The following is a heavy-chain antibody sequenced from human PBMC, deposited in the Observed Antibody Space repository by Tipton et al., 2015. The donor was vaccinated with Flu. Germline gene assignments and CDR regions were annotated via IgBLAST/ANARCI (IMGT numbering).Heavy chain of an antibody. J-gene: IGHJ6*02. Sequence: TLSLTCSVSGTSVSSFYWSWIRQSAGKRLEWIGRMYIRGSTNYNPSLKSRVTMSVDTSKNQVSLNVKSVTVADTAVYFCARLKLFALVNHSYYYGLDVWGQGTTVTVS. CDR2: MYIRGST. CDR3: ARLKLFALVNHSYYYGLDV. V-gene: IGHV4-4*07. CDR1: GTSVSSFY. D-gene: IGHD3/OR15-3a*01.